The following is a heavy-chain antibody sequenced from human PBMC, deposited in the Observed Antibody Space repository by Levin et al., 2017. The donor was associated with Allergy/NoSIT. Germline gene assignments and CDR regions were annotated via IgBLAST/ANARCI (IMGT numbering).Heavy chain of an antibody. J-gene: IGHJ4*02. V-gene: IGHV3-7*01. CDR3: ARDGTLGELSFVAW. D-gene: IGHD3-16*02. Sequence: PGGSLRLSCAASGFTFSSYWMSWVRQAPGKGLEWVANIKQDGSEKYYVDSVKGRFTISRDNAKNSLYLQMNSLRAEDTAVYYCARDGTLGELSFVAWWGQGTLVTVSS. CDR1: GFTFSSYW. CDR2: IKQDGSEK.